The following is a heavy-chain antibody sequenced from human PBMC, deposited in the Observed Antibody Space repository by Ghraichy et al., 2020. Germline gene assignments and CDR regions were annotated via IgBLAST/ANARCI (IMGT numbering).Heavy chain of an antibody. Sequence: SETLSLTCTVSGGSISSYYWSWIRQPPGKGLEWIGYIYYSGSTNYNPSLKSRVTISVDTSKNQFSLKLSSVTAADTAVYYCARDYGDYWGWFDPWGQGTLVTVSS. V-gene: IGHV4-59*01. CDR1: GGSISSYY. D-gene: IGHD4-17*01. CDR2: IYYSGST. J-gene: IGHJ5*02. CDR3: ARDYGDYWGWFDP.